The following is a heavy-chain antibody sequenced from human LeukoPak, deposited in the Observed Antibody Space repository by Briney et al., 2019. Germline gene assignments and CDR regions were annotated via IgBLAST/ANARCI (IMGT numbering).Heavy chain of an antibody. CDR3: TRYSGYSDY. J-gene: IGHJ4*02. CDR2: IRSNTAYGGTT. D-gene: IGHD5-12*01. CDR1: GFTFADHA. Sequence: GGSLRLSCTASGFTFADHAMSWVRQAPGKGLEWVGFIRSNTAYGGTTEYAASVQSRFTISRDDSKSIAYLQMNSLKTEDTAVYYCTRYSGYSDYWGQGTLVTVSS. V-gene: IGHV3-49*04.